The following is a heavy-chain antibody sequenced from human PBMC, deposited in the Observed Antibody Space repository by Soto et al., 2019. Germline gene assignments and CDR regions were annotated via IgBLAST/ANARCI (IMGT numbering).Heavy chain of an antibody. J-gene: IGHJ4*02. D-gene: IGHD2-8*01. CDR2: ISYDGSNR. CDR3: AKDEVPYCTNGVCYYFDY. V-gene: IGHV3-30*18. Sequence: GGSLRLSCAASGFTFSSYGMHWVRQAPGKGLERVAVISYDGSNRYYADSVKGRFTISRDNSKNTLYLQMNSLRAEDTAVYYCAKDEVPYCTNGVCYYFDYWGQGTLVTVSS. CDR1: GFTFSSYG.